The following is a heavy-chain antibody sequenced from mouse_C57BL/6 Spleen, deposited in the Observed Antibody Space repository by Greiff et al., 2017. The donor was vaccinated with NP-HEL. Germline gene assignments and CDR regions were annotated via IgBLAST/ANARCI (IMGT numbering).Heavy chain of an antibody. J-gene: IGHJ3*01. CDR2: IYPGNSDT. CDR3: TSSYDYDDGAWFAY. D-gene: IGHD2-4*01. Sequence: EVQLQQSGTVLARPGASVKMSCKTSGYTFTSYWMHWVKQRPGQGLEWIGAIYPGNSDTSYNQKFKGKAKLTAVTSASTAYMELSSLTNEDSAVYYCTSSYDYDDGAWFAYWGQGTLVTVSA. V-gene: IGHV1-5*01. CDR1: GYTFTSYW.